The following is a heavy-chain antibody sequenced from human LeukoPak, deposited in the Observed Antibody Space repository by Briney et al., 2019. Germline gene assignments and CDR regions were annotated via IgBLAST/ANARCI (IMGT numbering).Heavy chain of an antibody. D-gene: IGHD1-26*01. J-gene: IGHJ4*02. Sequence: SETLSLTCGVSGGSISNTNWWSWVRRPPGQGLEWIGEISLTGLTHYNPSLESRVTVSLDKSKNQLSLNLTSVTAADTAVYYCSRESGAFSPFGYWGQGTLVTVLS. V-gene: IGHV4-4*02. CDR3: SRESGAFSPFGY. CDR1: GGSISNTNW. CDR2: ISLTGLT.